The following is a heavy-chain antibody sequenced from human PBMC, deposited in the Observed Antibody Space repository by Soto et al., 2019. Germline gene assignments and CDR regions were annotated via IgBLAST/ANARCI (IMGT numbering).Heavy chain of an antibody. CDR1: GGSISSSSYY. J-gene: IGHJ6*02. CDR3: ASGNFYYYFGLDV. CDR2: MYYSGNT. D-gene: IGHD1-7*01. V-gene: IGHV4-39*01. Sequence: PSETLSLTCTVSGGSISSSSYYWGWIRQPPGKGLEWIGSMYYSGNTNYKPSLKSRVTISVDTSKNQLTLKLSTVTAADTALYYCASGNFYYYFGLDVWGPGTTVTVSS.